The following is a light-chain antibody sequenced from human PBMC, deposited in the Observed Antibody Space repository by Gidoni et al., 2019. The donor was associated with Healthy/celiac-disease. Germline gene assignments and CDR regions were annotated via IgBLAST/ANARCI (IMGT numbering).Light chain of an antibody. CDR2: DAS. CDR1: QSVSSY. Sequence: ELVLTQSPATLSLSPGERATLSCRASQSVSSYLAWYQQKPGNAPRLLIYDASNRAAGIRAMFSGSGSGTDFTLTSSSLEPEDFAVYYCQQRSNWLTFGGGTKVEIK. CDR3: QQRSNWLT. J-gene: IGKJ4*01. V-gene: IGKV3-11*01.